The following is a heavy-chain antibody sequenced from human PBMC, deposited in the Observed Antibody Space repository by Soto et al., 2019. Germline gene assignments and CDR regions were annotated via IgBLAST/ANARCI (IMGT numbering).Heavy chain of an antibody. D-gene: IGHD3-22*01. CDR2: ISSSSSTI. Sequence: PGGSLRLSCAASGFTFSSYSMNWVRQAPGKGLEWVSYISSSSSTIYYADSVKGRFTISRDNAKNSLYLQMNSLRAEDTAVYYCARSYDSTYWGQGTLVTVSS. V-gene: IGHV3-48*01. J-gene: IGHJ4*02. CDR1: GFTFSSYS. CDR3: ARSYDSTY.